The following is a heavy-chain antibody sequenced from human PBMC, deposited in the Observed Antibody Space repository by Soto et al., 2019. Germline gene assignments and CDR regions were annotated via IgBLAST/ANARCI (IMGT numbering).Heavy chain of an antibody. CDR1: GYAFTTYH. J-gene: IGHJ3*02. CDR3: ARDEVPDVQNDAFDI. CDR2: IDPSDGTT. Sequence: ASVKVSCKASGYAFTTYHMHWLRQAPGQGLEWMGMIDPSDGTTTYAQKLQGRVTMTRDTATSTVYMELSSLRSEDTAMYYCARDEVPDVQNDAFDIWGQGTMVTVSS. V-gene: IGHV1-46*04.